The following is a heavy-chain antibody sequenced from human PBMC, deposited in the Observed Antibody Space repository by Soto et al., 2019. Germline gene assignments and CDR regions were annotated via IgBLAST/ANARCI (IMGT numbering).Heavy chain of an antibody. J-gene: IGHJ4*02. CDR2: ISSSSSYI. Sequence: EVQLVESGGVLVKPGGSLRLYCAASGFTFSSYSMNWVRQAPGKGLEWVSSISSSSSYIYYADSVKGRFTISRDNAKNSVYLQMNSLRAEDTAVYYCARGPGIAVAVILVGWGQGTLGTVSS. CDR3: ARGPGIAVAVILVG. V-gene: IGHV3-21*01. D-gene: IGHD6-19*01. CDR1: GFTFSSYS.